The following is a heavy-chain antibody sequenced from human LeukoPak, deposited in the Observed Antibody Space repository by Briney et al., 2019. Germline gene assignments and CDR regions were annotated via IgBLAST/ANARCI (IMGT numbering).Heavy chain of an antibody. CDR1: GYTFTSYY. J-gene: IGHJ4*02. Sequence: ASVKVSCKASGYTFTSYYMRWVRQAPGQGLEWMGLINPSGGSTSYAQKFQGRVTMTRDTSTSTVYMELSSLRSEDTAVYYCARSGYGSGSRKGRTFDYWGQGTLVTVSS. D-gene: IGHD3-10*01. CDR3: ARSGYGSGSRKGRTFDY. CDR2: INPSGGST. V-gene: IGHV1-46*01.